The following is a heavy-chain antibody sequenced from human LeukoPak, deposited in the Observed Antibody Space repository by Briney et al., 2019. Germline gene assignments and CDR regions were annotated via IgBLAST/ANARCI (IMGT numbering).Heavy chain of an antibody. V-gene: IGHV4-59*08. D-gene: IGHD2-21*02. CDR3: ASDLAYCCGDCWDY. CDR2: IYYSGST. CDR1: GGSISSYY. Sequence: ASETLSLTCTVSGGSISSYYRSWIRQPPGKGLEWVGFIYYSGSTKYNPSLKSRVTISVDTSKYQFSLKLSLVTAAYTAVYYCASDLAYCCGDCWDYWGQGTLVTVSS. J-gene: IGHJ4*02.